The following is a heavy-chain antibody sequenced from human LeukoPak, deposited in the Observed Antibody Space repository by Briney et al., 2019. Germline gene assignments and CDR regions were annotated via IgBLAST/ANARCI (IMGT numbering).Heavy chain of an antibody. CDR1: GFTFDDYA. Sequence: GGSLRLSCAASGFTFDDYAMHWVRQAPGNGLEWVSGISWNSGSIGYADSVKGRFTISRDNAKNSLYLQMNSLRAEDTALYYCAKDRRSYWYFDLWGRGTLVTVSS. CDR2: ISWNSGSI. V-gene: IGHV3-9*01. CDR3: AKDRRSYWYFDL. D-gene: IGHD3-10*01. J-gene: IGHJ2*01.